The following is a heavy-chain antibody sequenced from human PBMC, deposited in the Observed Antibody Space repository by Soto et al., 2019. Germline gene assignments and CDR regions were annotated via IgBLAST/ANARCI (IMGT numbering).Heavy chain of an antibody. V-gene: IGHV3-49*04. CDR1: GTTFGDDT. Sequence: GWSLRLSCTASGTTFGDDTVNWVRQAPGKGLEWVGYIRSKTYGGTTECAASVKDRFTISRDDSKSAAYLDMSSLKSEDTAVYYGTRGMGDYWSGYYPSYFDSCGQGTLVTVSS. J-gene: IGHJ4*02. D-gene: IGHD3-3*01. CDR3: TRGMGDYWSGYYPSYFDS. CDR2: IRSKTYGGTT.